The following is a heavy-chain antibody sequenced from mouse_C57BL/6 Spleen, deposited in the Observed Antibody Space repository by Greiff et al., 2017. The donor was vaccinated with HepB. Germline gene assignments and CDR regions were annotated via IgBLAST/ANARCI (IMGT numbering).Heavy chain of an antibody. V-gene: IGHV5-9-1*02. Sequence: EVQGVESGEGLVKPGGSLKLSCAASGFTFSSYAMSWVRQTPEKRLEWVAYISSGGDYIYYADTVKGRFTISRDNARNTLYLQMSSLKSEDTAMYYCTRGGDFYYAMDYWGQGTSVTVSS. CDR3: TRGGDFYYAMDY. J-gene: IGHJ4*01. D-gene: IGHD2-13*01. CDR2: ISSGGDYI. CDR1: GFTFSSYA.